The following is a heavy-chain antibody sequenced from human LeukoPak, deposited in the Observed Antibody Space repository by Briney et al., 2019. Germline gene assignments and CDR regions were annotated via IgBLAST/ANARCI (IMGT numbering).Heavy chain of an antibody. Sequence: GGSLRLSCAASGLTFSIYAMSWVRQAPGKGLECVSAISDTGGYTFYADFVKGRFTISRDNAKNTLYLQMNSLRAEDTAVYYCARVPSRWLGSIDYWGQGTLVTVSS. V-gene: IGHV3-23*01. CDR3: ARVPSRWLGSIDY. CDR1: GLTFSIYA. J-gene: IGHJ4*02. D-gene: IGHD6-19*01. CDR2: ISDTGGYT.